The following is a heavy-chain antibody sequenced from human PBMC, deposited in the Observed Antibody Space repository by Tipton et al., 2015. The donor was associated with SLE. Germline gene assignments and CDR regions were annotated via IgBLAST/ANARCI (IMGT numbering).Heavy chain of an antibody. J-gene: IGHJ4*02. CDR3: ARRVGTFDY. V-gene: IGHV5-51*03. Sequence: QLVQSGAEAKKPGESLKISCEISGYNFDTYWVGWVRQLPGKGLDWVGIIYPGDSDTRYSPSFQGQVTISADKSISTAYLQWSSLKASDTAMYYCARRVGTFDYWGQGTLVTVSS. CDR1: GYNFDTYW. D-gene: IGHD4-23*01. CDR2: IYPGDSDT.